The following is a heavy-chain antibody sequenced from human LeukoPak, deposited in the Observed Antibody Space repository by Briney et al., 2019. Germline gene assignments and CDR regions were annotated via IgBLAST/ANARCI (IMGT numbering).Heavy chain of an antibody. J-gene: IGHJ4*02. CDR1: GFTFSSYS. V-gene: IGHV3-21*06. D-gene: IGHD2-2*01. CDR3: ARREPQGCSGTSCFAGPVGH. CDR2: ISGTSYYI. Sequence: PGGSLRLSCAASGFTFSSYSMNWVRQAPGKGLEWVSSISGTSYYIYYADSVKGRFTISRDNGQNSLYLQMNGLRAEDTAVYYCARREPQGCSGTSCFAGPVGHWGQGTLVTVSP.